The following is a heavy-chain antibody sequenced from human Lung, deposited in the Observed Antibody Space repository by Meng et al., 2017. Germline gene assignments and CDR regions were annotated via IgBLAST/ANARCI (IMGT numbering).Heavy chain of an antibody. CDR3: ARETLRELGLFHY. CDR2: ISHSGST. Sequence: QLQELGTRLVQPSGTLSLACAVSGDSITRTQWWSWLRQTPGKGLEWIGEISHSGSTVYRPSLQGRVSISLDKSNNEFSLKLTSVTAADTAVYYCARETLRELGLFHYWGQGILVTVS. D-gene: IGHD1-7*01. V-gene: IGHV4-4*02. J-gene: IGHJ4*02. CDR1: GDSITRTQW.